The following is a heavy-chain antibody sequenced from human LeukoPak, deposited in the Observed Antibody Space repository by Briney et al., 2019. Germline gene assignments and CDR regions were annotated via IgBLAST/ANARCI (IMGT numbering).Heavy chain of an antibody. Sequence: GGSLRLSCAASGFTFSSYEMNWVRQAPGKGLEWVSYISSSGSNIYYADSVKGRFIISRDNSKHTLYLKMNSERAEDTAVYYCAIDLLSGWGSWGQGTLVTVSS. CDR3: AIDLLSGWGS. J-gene: IGHJ4*02. CDR1: GFTFSSYE. D-gene: IGHD6-19*01. CDR2: ISSSGSNI. V-gene: IGHV3-48*03.